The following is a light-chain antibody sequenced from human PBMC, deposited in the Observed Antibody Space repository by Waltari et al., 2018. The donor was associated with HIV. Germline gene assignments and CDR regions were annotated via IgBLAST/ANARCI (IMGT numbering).Light chain of an antibody. CDR1: QSVSSN. CDR3: QQYNNWLT. Sequence: EIVMTQSPATLSVSPGERATLSCRAGQSVSSNLAWYQQKPGQAPRLLIYGASTRGTGIPARFSGSGSGTEFTLTISSLQSEDFAVYYCQQYNNWLTFGQGTKVEIK. CDR2: GAS. J-gene: IGKJ1*01. V-gene: IGKV3-15*01.